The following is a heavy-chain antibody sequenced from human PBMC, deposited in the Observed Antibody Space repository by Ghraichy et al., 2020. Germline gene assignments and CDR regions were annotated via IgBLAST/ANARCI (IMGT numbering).Heavy chain of an antibody. J-gene: IGHJ1*01. CDR1: GFTFSSYE. V-gene: IGHV3-48*03. CDR2: ISSSGSTI. CDR3: ARAMSGSYYRYFQH. Sequence: GGSLRLSCAASGFTFSSYEMNWVRQAPGKGLEWVSYISSSGSTIYYADSVKGRFTISRDNAKNSLYLQMNSLRAEDTAVYYCARAMSGSYYRYFQHWGQGTLVTVSS. D-gene: IGHD1-26*01.